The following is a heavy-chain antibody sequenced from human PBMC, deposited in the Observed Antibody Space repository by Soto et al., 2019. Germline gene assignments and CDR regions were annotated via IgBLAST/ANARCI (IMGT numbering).Heavy chain of an antibody. CDR2: IYYSGST. Sequence: SETLSLTCTVSGGSISSSSYYWGWIRQPPGKGLEWIGSIYYSGSTYYNPSLKSRVTISVDTSKNQFSLKLSSVTAADTAVYYCARERVGIGGYWGQGTLVTVSS. CDR1: GGSISSSSYY. D-gene: IGHD2-21*01. J-gene: IGHJ4*02. V-gene: IGHV4-39*02. CDR3: ARERVGIGGY.